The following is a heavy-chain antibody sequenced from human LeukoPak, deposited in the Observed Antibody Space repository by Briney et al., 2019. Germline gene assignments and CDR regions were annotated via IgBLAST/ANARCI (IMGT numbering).Heavy chain of an antibody. Sequence: GGSLRLSCAASGFSFSNYGMHWVRQAPGKGLEWVAIIWYDGSNKYYIDSVKGRFSISRDNSKNTLYLQMNSLRAEDTAVYYCAKDHVYDSSGHYYTFDYWGQGTRVTVSS. J-gene: IGHJ4*02. CDR2: IWYDGSNK. D-gene: IGHD3-22*01. CDR1: GFSFSNYG. CDR3: AKDHVYDSSGHYYTFDY. V-gene: IGHV3-30*02.